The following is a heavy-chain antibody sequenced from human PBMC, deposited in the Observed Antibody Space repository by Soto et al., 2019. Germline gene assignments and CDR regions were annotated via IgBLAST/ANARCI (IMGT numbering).Heavy chain of an antibody. CDR3: AIAATAYQGYGMDV. CDR2: IYYSGST. CDR1: GGSVSSGSYY. V-gene: IGHV4-61*01. J-gene: IGHJ6*02. Sequence: QVQLQESGPGLVKPSETLSLTCTVSGGSVSSGSYYWSWIRQPPGKGLEWIGYIYYSGSTNYNPSLKSRVTISGDTSKNQFSLKLSSVTAADTAVYYCAIAATAYQGYGMDVWGQGTTVTVSS. D-gene: IGHD2-2*01.